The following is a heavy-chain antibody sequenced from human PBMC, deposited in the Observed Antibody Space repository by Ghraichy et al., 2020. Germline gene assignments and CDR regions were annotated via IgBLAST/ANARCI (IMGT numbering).Heavy chain of an antibody. CDR3: AHRLRSPTNYNYYSGMDV. D-gene: IGHD2-8*01. CDR2: SYWDDDK. Sequence: SGPTLVKPTQTRTLTWTFSGFSRSTSGMGVGWIRQTQGKALEWLALSYWDDDKRYSPSLKNRLNITKDTYKNQVGLTMTNMDPVDTATYDCAHRLRSPTNYNYYSGMDVWGPGTT. CDR1: GFSRSTSGMG. V-gene: IGHV2-5*02. J-gene: IGHJ6*02.